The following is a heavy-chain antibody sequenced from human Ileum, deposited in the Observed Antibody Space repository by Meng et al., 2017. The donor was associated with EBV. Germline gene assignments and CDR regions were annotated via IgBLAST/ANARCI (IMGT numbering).Heavy chain of an antibody. D-gene: IGHD3-22*01. CDR3: ARGSTFILVD. J-gene: IGHJ4*02. Sequence: QVHLLALGPGLVTPSETLSLTRTGSGGSVATTSDNWSWLRQPPGKGLEWICYIDYSGSAKYNPSLQSRVDMSVDTSKNHFSLKLRSVTAADTGLYYCARGSTFILVDWGQGTLVTVSS. V-gene: IGHV4-61*03. CDR2: IDYSGSA. CDR1: GGSVATTSDN.